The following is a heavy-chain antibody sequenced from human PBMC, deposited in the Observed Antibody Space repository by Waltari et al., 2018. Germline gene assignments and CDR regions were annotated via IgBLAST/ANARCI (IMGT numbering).Heavy chain of an antibody. Sequence: QVHLVQSGAEVKKPGDSVKVSCKASAYTFSTYGITWVRQAPGQGLEWVGWINANDGNTNSPQNFQGRLTLTADSSTYTAYMELSSLTSDDTAVYYCATAVGGNMEFDSWGHGTLVTVSA. CDR1: AYTFSTYG. J-gene: IGHJ5*01. CDR3: ATAVGGNMEFDS. CDR2: INANDGNT. V-gene: IGHV1-18*01. D-gene: IGHD1-26*01.